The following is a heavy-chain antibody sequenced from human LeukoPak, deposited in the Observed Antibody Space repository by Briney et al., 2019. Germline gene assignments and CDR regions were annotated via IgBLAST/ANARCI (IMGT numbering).Heavy chain of an antibody. D-gene: IGHD2-2*01. CDR3: ARDLGYCSSTSCYDPYNWFDP. CDR2: INPNSGGT. V-gene: IGHV1-2*02. J-gene: IGHJ5*02. Sequence: GASVKVSCKASGYTFTGYYIHWVRQAPGQGLEWMGWINPNSGGTNYAQKFQGRVTMTRDTSISTAYMELSRLRSDDTAVYYCARDLGYCSSTSCYDPYNWFDPWGQGTLVTVSS. CDR1: GYTFTGYY.